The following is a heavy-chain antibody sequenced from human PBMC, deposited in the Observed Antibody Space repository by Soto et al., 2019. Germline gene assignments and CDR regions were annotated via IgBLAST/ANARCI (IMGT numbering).Heavy chain of an antibody. Sequence: KPASYGMTGYGVSWRRPDHGPGLEWLGWISAYNGNTNYAQKLQGRVTMTTDTSTSTAYMELRSLRSDDTAVYYCARASYYDFWSGYKVYYYGMDVWGQATTVTVAS. J-gene: IGHJ6*02. CDR2: ISAYNGNT. D-gene: IGHD3-3*01. V-gene: IGHV1-18*04. CDR3: ARASYYDFWSGYKVYYYGMDV. CDR1: SYGMTGYG.